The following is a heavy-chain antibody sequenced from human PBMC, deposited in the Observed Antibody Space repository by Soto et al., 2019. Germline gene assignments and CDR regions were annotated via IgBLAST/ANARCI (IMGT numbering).Heavy chain of an antibody. Sequence: EVQLVESGGGLVQPGGSLRLSCAASGFTFSDYWLSWVRQSPVKGLEWVANMSPDGRKRYYLDSLKGRFTISRDNAKNSLYLQMYRRSAEDTAVYFCSRDPLAFHIGGHWGQGTLVTVSS. D-gene: IGHD3-3*02. V-gene: IGHV3-7*01. CDR1: GFTFSDYW. CDR2: MSPDGRKR. J-gene: IGHJ4*02. CDR3: SRDPLAFHIGGH.